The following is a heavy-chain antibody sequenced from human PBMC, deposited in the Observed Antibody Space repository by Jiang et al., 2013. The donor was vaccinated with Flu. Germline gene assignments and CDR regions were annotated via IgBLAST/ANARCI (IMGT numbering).Heavy chain of an antibody. V-gene: IGHV4-4*09. Sequence: LLKPSETLSLTCTVSGGSISSYYWSWIRQPPGKGLEWIGYIYTSGSTNYNPSLKSRVTISVDTSKNQFSLKLSSVTAADTAVYYCARATYGYSYGYDYYYYYYMDVWGKGTTVTVSS. J-gene: IGHJ6*03. CDR3: ARATYGYSYGYDYYYYYYMDV. D-gene: IGHD5-18*01. CDR1: GGSISSYY. CDR2: IYTSGST.